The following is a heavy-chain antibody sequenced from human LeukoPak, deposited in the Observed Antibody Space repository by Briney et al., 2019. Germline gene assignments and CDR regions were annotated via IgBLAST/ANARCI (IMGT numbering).Heavy chain of an antibody. CDR3: AKDALARCSSIWYYFDY. D-gene: IGHD6-13*01. CDR2: ISSSGGST. CDR1: GFTFSSYA. J-gene: IGHJ4*02. V-gene: IGHV3-23*01. Sequence: GGSLRLSCAASGFTFSSYAMSWVRQAPGKGLEWVSAISSSGGSTYYADSVKGRFTISRDNSRNTLYLQMNSLRAEDTAVYYCAKDALARCSSIWYYFDYWGQGILVTVPS.